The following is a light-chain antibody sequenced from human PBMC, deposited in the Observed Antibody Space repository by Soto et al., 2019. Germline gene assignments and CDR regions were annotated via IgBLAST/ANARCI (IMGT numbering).Light chain of an antibody. Sequence: DIQMTQSPSTLSASVGDRVTITCRASQSISSWLAWYQQKPGKAPKPLIYEASSLQSGVQSRFSGSGSGTELTLTISSLQPDDSATYYCQHYNSFPWTFGQGTKVEIK. CDR3: QHYNSFPWT. V-gene: IGKV1-5*03. CDR2: EAS. J-gene: IGKJ1*01. CDR1: QSISSW.